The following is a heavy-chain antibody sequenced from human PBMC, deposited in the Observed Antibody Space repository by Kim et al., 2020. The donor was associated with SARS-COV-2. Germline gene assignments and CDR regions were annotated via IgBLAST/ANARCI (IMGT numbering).Heavy chain of an antibody. J-gene: IGHJ4*02. D-gene: IGHD3-16*01. V-gene: IGHV4-59*01. CDR3: ARDLRGSSCYDY. Sequence: SYNPSLKRRVTISVDTSNNQFSLKLTSVTAADAAVYYCARDLRGSSCYDYWGQGILVTVSS.